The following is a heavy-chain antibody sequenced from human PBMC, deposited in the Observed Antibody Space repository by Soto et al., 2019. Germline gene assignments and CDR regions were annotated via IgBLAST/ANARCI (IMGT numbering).Heavy chain of an antibody. CDR2: ISSSSSYI. V-gene: IGHV3-21*01. CDR3: ASTPTVVAAFFFDY. Sequence: GGSLRLSCAASGFTFSSYSMNWVRQAPGKGLEWVSSISSSSSYIYYADSVKGRFTISRDNAKNSLYLQMNSLRAEDMAVYYCASTPTVVAAFFFDYWGQGTLVTVSS. J-gene: IGHJ4*02. CDR1: GFTFSSYS. D-gene: IGHD2-15*01.